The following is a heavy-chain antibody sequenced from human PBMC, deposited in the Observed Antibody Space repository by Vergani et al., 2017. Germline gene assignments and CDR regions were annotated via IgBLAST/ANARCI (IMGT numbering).Heavy chain of an antibody. CDR1: GFTFSSYG. CDR2: IWYDGSNK. V-gene: IGHV3-33*01. D-gene: IGHD2-2*02. CDR3: ASPGSEGYCSSTSCYTWLAY. Sequence: VQLVESGGGLVQPGGSLRLSCAASGFTFSSYGMHWVRQVPGKGLEWVAVIWYDGSNKYYADSVKGRFTISRDNSKNTLYLQMNSLRAEDTAVYYCASPGSEGYCSSTSCYTWLAYWGQGTLVTVSS. J-gene: IGHJ4*02.